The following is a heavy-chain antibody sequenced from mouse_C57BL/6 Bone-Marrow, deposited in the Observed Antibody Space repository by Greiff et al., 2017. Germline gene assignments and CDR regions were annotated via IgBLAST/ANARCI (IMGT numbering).Heavy chain of an antibody. Sequence: EVHLVESGGGLVKPGGSLKLSCAASGFTFSDYGMHWVRQAPEKGLEWVAYISSGSSTIYYADTVKGRFTISRDNAKTTLFLQMTSLRSEDTAMYYCARYDSPVYAMDYWGQGTSVTVSS. D-gene: IGHD2-4*01. J-gene: IGHJ4*01. CDR1: GFTFSDYG. CDR2: ISSGSSTI. CDR3: ARYDSPVYAMDY. V-gene: IGHV5-17*01.